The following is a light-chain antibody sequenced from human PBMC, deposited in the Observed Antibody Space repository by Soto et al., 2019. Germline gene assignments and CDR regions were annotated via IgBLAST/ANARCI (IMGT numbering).Light chain of an antibody. Sequence: EIVMTQSPATLSVSPGERATLSCRASQSVSRNLAWYKQKPGQAPRLLIYGASTRAAGIPARFSGSGSGTNFTLTFSRLQSGDFAVYYCQQYNNSATLGQGTKVEIK. J-gene: IGKJ1*01. CDR1: QSVSRN. CDR3: QQYNNSAT. CDR2: GAS. V-gene: IGKV3-15*01.